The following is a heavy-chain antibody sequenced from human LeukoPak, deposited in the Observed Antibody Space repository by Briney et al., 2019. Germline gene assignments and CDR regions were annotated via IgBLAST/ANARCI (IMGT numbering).Heavy chain of an antibody. CDR1: GYTFTSYY. J-gene: IGHJ4*02. Sequence: VASVTVSCKASGYTFTSYYMHWVRQAPGQGLEWMGINNPSGGSTSYAQKFQGRVTMSRDTSTSTVYMELSSLRSEDTAVYYCARAVGSGSYSDDYWGQGTLVTVSS. CDR3: ARAVGSGSYSDDY. D-gene: IGHD3-10*01. V-gene: IGHV1-46*01. CDR2: NNPSGGST.